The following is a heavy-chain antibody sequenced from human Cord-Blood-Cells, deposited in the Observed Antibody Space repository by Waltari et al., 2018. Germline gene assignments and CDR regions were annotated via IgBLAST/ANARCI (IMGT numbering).Heavy chain of an antibody. D-gene: IGHD6-13*01. V-gene: IGHV1-8*01. CDR3: ARGSSSWYWFDP. Sequence: QVPLVQSGAEVKKPGASVKVSCKASGYTFTSYDIHWVRQATGQGLEWMGWMNPNSGNPGYAQKFQGRVTMTRNTSISTAYMELSSLRSEDTAVYYCARGSSSWYWFDPWGQGTLVTVSS. CDR1: GYTFTSYD. CDR2: MNPNSGNP. J-gene: IGHJ5*02.